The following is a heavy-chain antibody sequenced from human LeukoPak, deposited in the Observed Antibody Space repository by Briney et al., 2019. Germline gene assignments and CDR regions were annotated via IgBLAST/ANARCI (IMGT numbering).Heavy chain of an antibody. Sequence: SETLSLTCAVFNGSFNTFYLSWIRQPPGKGLEWIGEINHSGSNNYNPSLMSRVTISVDTSKNQFSLKLTSVTAADTGVYYCASDVDTAMAPVGVCGQGTTVAVSS. J-gene: IGHJ6*02. D-gene: IGHD5-18*01. CDR3: ASDVDTAMAPVGV. CDR1: NGSFNTFY. V-gene: IGHV4-34*01. CDR2: INHSGSN.